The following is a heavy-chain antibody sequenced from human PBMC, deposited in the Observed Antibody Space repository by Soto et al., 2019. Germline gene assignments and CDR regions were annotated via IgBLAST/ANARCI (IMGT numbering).Heavy chain of an antibody. D-gene: IGHD3-10*01. CDR3: ARGFGRDNDAFDI. Sequence: GGSLRLSCAASGFTVSSNYMSWVRQAPGKGLEWVSVIYSGGSTYYADSVKGRFTISRDNSKNTLYLQMNSLRAEDTAVYYCARGFGRDNDAFDIWGQGTMVTVS. V-gene: IGHV3-66*01. CDR2: IYSGGST. J-gene: IGHJ3*02. CDR1: GFTVSSNY.